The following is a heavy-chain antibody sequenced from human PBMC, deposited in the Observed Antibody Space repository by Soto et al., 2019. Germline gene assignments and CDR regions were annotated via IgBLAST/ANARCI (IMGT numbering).Heavy chain of an antibody. CDR1: GYSFLSYF. Sequence: QVQLVQSEAEVTRPGASMKISCKTSGYSFLSYFIHWVRQAPGQGLEWIGVINPSGGRTNYAQKFQGRVTLTRDTSTSTVFMELGSLRSEDTALYYCANDYGIYDNSGFYAYWGQGTLVTVSS. D-gene: IGHD3-22*01. CDR3: ANDYGIYDNSGFYAY. V-gene: IGHV1-46*01. CDR2: INPSGGRT. J-gene: IGHJ4*02.